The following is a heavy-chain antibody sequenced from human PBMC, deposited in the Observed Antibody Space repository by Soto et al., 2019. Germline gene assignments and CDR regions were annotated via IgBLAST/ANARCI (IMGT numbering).Heavy chain of an antibody. D-gene: IGHD6-13*01. J-gene: IGHJ5*02. CDR1: GGSISSSSYY. Sequence: PSETLSLTCTVSGGSISSSSYYWGWIRQPPGKGLEWIGSIYYSGSTYYNPSLKSRVTISVDTSNNQFSLKLSSVTAADTAVYYCATLFQQLPPCFDPWGQGTLVTVSS. CDR2: IYYSGST. V-gene: IGHV4-39*01. CDR3: ATLFQQLPPCFDP.